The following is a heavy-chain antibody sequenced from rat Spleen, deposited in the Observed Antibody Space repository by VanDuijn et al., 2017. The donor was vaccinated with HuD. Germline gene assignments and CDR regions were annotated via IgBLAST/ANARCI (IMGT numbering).Heavy chain of an antibody. Sequence: QVQLKESGPGLVQPSQTLSLTCTVSGFSLSNYGVLWVRQPPGKGLEWMGGIWGDGSTDYNSALKSRLSISRDTSKSQVFLQMNSLQTDDTAIYFCARWRYTTDWFAFWGQGTLVTVSS. CDR2: IWGDGST. CDR3: ARWRYTTDWFAF. D-gene: IGHD1-6*01. CDR1: GFSLSNYG. J-gene: IGHJ3*01. V-gene: IGHV2-1*01.